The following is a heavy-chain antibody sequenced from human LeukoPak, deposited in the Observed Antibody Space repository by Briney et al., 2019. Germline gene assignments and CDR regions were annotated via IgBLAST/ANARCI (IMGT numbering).Heavy chain of an antibody. CDR1: GGSISGYY. J-gene: IGHJ4*02. CDR3: ARSPPGWYYDNSGQYYFDT. CDR2: ISFTGNT. V-gene: IGHV4-59*08. D-gene: IGHD3-22*01. Sequence: SETLSLTCTVSGGSISGYYWSWIRQSPGKRLEWIAYISFTGNTNYNPSLKSRVTISPDTSKTHFSLTLSSLTAADTAVYYCARSPPGWYYDNSGQYYFDTWGQGALVTVSS.